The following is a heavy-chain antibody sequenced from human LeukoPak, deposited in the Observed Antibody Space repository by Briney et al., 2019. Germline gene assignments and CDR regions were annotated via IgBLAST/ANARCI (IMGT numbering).Heavy chain of an antibody. CDR2: INHSGST. CDR3: ARHKWGAAAGPRGRSNWFDP. J-gene: IGHJ5*02. CDR1: GGSFSGYY. V-gene: IGHV4-34*01. D-gene: IGHD6-13*01. Sequence: SETLSLTCAVYGGSFSGYYWSWIRQPPGKGLEWIGEINHSGSTNYNPSLKSRVTISVDTSKNQFSLKLSSVTAADTAVCYCARHKWGAAAGPRGRSNWFDPWGQGTLVTVSS.